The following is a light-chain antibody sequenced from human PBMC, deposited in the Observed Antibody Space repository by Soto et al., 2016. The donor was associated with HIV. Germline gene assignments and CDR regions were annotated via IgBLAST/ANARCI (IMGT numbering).Light chain of an antibody. V-gene: IGLV3-19*01. Sequence: SSELTQDPAVSVALGQTVRITCQGDSLRRYYASWYQQKPGQAPVLVIYGQNSRPSGIPDRFSGSNSGNTASLTITGAQAEDEADYYCNSRDSSGTVVFGGGTKLTVL. CDR1: SLRRYY. CDR2: GQN. J-gene: IGLJ2*01. CDR3: NSRDSSGTVV.